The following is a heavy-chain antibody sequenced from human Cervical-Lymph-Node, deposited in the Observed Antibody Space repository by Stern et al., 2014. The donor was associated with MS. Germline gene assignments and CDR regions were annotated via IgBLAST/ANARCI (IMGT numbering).Heavy chain of an antibody. CDR1: GGTSTTYA. D-gene: IGHD3-22*01. CDR3: ARDLSGIGYYDY. V-gene: IGHV1-69*01. J-gene: IGHJ4*02. CDR2: IIPMSGTE. Sequence: QVQLVESGAEVKKPGSPVRVSCKASGGTSTTYAISWVRQAPGQGLEWMGGIIPMSGTEKYAQKFQGRVTITADASTTTAYMELSSLKFDDTAVYYCARDLSGIGYYDYWGQGTLVAVSS.